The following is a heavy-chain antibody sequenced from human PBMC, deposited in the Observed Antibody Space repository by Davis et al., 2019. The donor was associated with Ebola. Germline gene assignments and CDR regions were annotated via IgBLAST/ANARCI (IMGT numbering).Heavy chain of an antibody. J-gene: IGHJ6*03. D-gene: IGHD5-18*01. CDR3: ARGSYSVETAMVYFYYYYYMDV. CDR2: INPHDGST. CDR1: GYMFTSYY. V-gene: IGHV1-46*01. Sequence: ASVKVSCKASGYMFTSYYIHWVRQAPGQGLEWMGMINPHDGSTSYAQKFQGRVTVTRDTSTSTVYMDLSSLSSEDTAVYYCARGSYSVETAMVYFYYYYYMDVWGQGTTVTVSS.